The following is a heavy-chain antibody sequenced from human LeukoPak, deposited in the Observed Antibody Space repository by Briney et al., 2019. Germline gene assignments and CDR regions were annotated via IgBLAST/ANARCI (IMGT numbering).Heavy chain of an antibody. CDR3: AKAGNERGYSGYDYYYYYYYMDV. V-gene: IGHV3-23*01. Sequence: GGSLRLSCAASGFTFSSYEMNWVRQAPGKGLEWVSAISGSGGSTYYADSVKGRFTISRDNSKNTLYLQMNSLRAEDTAVYYCAKAGNERGYSGYDYYYYYYYMDVWGKGTTVTVSS. J-gene: IGHJ6*03. D-gene: IGHD5-12*01. CDR2: ISGSGGST. CDR1: GFTFSSYE.